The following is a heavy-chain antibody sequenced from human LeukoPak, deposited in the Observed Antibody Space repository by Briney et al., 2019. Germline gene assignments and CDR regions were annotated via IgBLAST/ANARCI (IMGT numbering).Heavy chain of an antibody. CDR2: IYYSGST. J-gene: IGHJ6*02. Sequence: SETLSLTCTVSGGSISSYYWGWIRQPPGKGLEWIGSIYYSGSTYYNPSLKSRVTISVDTSKNQFSLKLSSVTAADTAVYYCARDIRGYSYGYYYYYGMDVWGQGTTVTVSS. CDR1: GGSISSYY. D-gene: IGHD5-18*01. CDR3: ARDIRGYSYGYYYYYGMDV. V-gene: IGHV4-39*02.